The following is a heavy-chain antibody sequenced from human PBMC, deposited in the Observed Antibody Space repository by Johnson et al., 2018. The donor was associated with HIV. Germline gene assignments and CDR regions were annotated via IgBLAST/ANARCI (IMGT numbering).Heavy chain of an antibody. D-gene: IGHD6-19*01. CDR2: ISSSGSII. CDR3: ARAAVAAPSAFDI. V-gene: IGHV3-11*01. J-gene: IGHJ3*02. Sequence: QVQLVESGGGLVKPGGSLRLSCAASGFSFSDYYMNWIRQAPGKGLEWVSYISSSGSIIYYADFVKGRFTISRDNAKKSLYLQMNSLRAEDTALYYCARAAVAAPSAFDIWGQGTMVTVSS. CDR1: GFSFSDYY.